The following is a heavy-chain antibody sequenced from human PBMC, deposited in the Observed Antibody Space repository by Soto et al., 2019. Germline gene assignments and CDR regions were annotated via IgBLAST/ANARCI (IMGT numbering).Heavy chain of an antibody. J-gene: IGHJ3*02. CDR2: ISSSSSTI. V-gene: IGHV3-48*01. CDR1: GFTFSSYS. Sequence: EVQLVESGGGLVQPGGSLRLSCAASGFTFSSYSMNWVCQAPGKGLEWVSYISSSSSTIYYADSVKGRFTISRDNAKNSLYLQMNSLRAEDTAVYYCARDTRLGYCSGGSCYSNDAFDIWGQGTMVTVSS. D-gene: IGHD2-15*01. CDR3: ARDTRLGYCSGGSCYSNDAFDI.